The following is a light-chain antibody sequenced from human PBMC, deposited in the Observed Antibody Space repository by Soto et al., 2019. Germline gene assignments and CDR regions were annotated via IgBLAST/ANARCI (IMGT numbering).Light chain of an antibody. V-gene: IGKV3-20*01. CDR2: DAS. J-gene: IGKJ1*01. Sequence: EIVLTQSPGTLSLSPGERATLSCRASQSVSSSYLAWYQQKPGQAPRLLIYDASNRATGIPARFSGSGSGTEFTLTISSLQPDDFATDDCQQYGSSSWTCGQGTKVDIK. CDR3: QQYGSSSWT. CDR1: QSVSSSY.